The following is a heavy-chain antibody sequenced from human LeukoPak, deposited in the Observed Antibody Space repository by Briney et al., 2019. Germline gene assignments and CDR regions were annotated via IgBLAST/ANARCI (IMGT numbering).Heavy chain of an antibody. V-gene: IGHV3-33*01. D-gene: IGHD3-22*01. CDR1: GFTFSSYG. CDR2: IWYDGSNK. Sequence: PGGSLRLSCAASGFTFSSYGMHWVRQAPGKGLEWAAVIWYDGSNKYYADSVKGRFTISRDNSKNTLYLQMNSLRAEDTAVYYCARTPFRYYDSRGYYYDYWGQGTLVTVSS. J-gene: IGHJ4*02. CDR3: ARTPFRYYDSRGYYYDY.